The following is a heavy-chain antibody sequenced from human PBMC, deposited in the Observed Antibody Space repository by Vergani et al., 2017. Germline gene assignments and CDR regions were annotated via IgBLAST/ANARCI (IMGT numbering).Heavy chain of an antibody. D-gene: IGHD3-22*01. J-gene: IGHJ1*01. Sequence: QVTLKESGPTLVKPTQTLTLTCTFSGFSLSTSGVGVGWIRQPPGKALEWLALIFSNDEKSYSTSLKSRLTISKDTSKSQVVLTMTNMDPVDTATYYCAGGYYYDSSGYPTEYFQHWGQGTLVTVSS. CDR3: AGGYYYDSSGYPTEYFQH. V-gene: IGHV2-26*01. CDR2: IFSNDEK. CDR1: GFSLSTSGVG.